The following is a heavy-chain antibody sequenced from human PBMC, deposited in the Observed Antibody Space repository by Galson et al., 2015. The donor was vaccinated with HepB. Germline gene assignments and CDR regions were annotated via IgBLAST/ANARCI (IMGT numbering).Heavy chain of an antibody. CDR2: IYYSGST. CDR1: GGSISSGGYY. V-gene: IGHV4-31*03. Sequence: TLSLTCTVSGGSISSGGYYWSWIRQHPGKGLEWIGYIYYSGSTYYNPSLKSRVDISLDTSKNQFSLKVSSVTAADTAVYYCARKNYDILTGYFGYWGQGTLVTVSS. CDR3: ARKNYDILTGYFGY. J-gene: IGHJ4*02. D-gene: IGHD3-9*01.